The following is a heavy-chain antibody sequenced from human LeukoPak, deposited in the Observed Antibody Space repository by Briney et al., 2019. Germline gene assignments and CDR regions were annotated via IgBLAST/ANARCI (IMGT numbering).Heavy chain of an antibody. V-gene: IGHV4-59*01. D-gene: IGHD3-9*01. CDR2: ISYNGST. CDR3: ARVPPDYDILTGYLRGHYYYMDV. J-gene: IGHJ6*03. CDR1: GGSISSYY. Sequence: PSETLPLTCTVSGGSISSYYWSWIRQPPGKGLEWIGYISYNGSTNYNPSLKSRVTISVGTFKNQFSLKLSSVTAADTAVYYCARVPPDYDILTGYLRGHYYYMDVWGKGTTVTVSS.